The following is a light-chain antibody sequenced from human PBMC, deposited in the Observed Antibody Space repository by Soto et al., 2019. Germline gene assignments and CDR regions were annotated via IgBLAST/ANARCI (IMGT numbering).Light chain of an antibody. CDR2: GAS. CDR1: QSVSSN. CDR3: QQYNNWPYT. V-gene: IGKV3-15*01. Sequence: EIVMTQSPATLSVSPGERATLSCRASQSVSSNLAWYQQKPGQAPRLLIYGASTRATGIPASFSGSGSGTDFTLNISSLQSEDFAVYYCQQYNNWPYTFGQGTKLEIK. J-gene: IGKJ2*01.